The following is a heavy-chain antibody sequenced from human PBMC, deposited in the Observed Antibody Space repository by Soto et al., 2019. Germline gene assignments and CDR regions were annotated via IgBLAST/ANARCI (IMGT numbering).Heavy chain of an antibody. CDR3: AKDNPPQLLWFGEESLPDAFDI. Sequence: HPGGSLRLSCAVSGFTVSSYYMTWVRQAPGKGLEWVSVLYSGGGTYYADSVKGRFTISRDNSKNTLYLQMNSLRAEDTAVYYCAKDNPPQLLWFGEESLPDAFDIWGQGTMVTVSS. CDR2: LYSGGGT. J-gene: IGHJ3*02. CDR1: GFTVSSYY. V-gene: IGHV3-53*01. D-gene: IGHD3-10*01.